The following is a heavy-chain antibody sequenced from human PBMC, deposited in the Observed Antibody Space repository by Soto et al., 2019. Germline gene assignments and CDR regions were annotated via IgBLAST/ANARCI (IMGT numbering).Heavy chain of an antibody. J-gene: IGHJ6*02. V-gene: IGHV4-4*07. D-gene: IGHD3-3*01. CDR2: IISSGST. Sequence: SETLSLTCTVAGGSITDCSWVWIRQPAGKGLEWIGRIISSGSTKYNPSLKGRITMSLDTSKNQFSLKLNSATATDTAVYYCARDEVRYYDFLGGYSEVCYYSGMDVWGQGTTVTVSS. CDR1: GGSITDCS. CDR3: ARDEVRYYDFLGGYSEVCYYSGMDV.